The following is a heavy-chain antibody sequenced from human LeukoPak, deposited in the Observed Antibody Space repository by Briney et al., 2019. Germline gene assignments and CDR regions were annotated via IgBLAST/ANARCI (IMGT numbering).Heavy chain of an antibody. V-gene: IGHV1-8*03. CDR2: MNPNSGNT. J-gene: IGHJ1*01. Sequence: GVSVKVSCKASGYTFTSYDINWVRQATGQGLEWMGWMNPNSGNTGYAQKFQGRVTITRNTSISTAYMELSRLRSDDTAVYHCAREVGYCSSTSCSSRNFQHWGQGTLVTVSS. CDR3: AREVGYCSSTSCSSRNFQH. CDR1: GYTFTSYD. D-gene: IGHD2-2*01.